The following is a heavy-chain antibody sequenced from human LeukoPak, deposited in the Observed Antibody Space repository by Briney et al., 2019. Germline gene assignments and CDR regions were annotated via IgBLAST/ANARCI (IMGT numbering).Heavy chain of an antibody. D-gene: IGHD3-22*01. Sequence: GGSLRLSCAASGFTFSNYAMNWVRQAPGKGLEWVSYISSSGTTIYYADSVKGRFTISRDNAKNSLYLQMNSLRAEDTAVYYCARDDSSGYYYVDYWGQGTLVTVSS. CDR1: GFTFSNYA. CDR2: ISSSGTTI. V-gene: IGHV3-48*03. J-gene: IGHJ4*02. CDR3: ARDDSSGYYYVDY.